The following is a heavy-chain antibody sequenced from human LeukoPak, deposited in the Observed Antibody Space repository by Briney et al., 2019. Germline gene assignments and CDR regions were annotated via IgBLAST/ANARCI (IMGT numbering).Heavy chain of an antibody. D-gene: IGHD6-13*01. Sequence: SETLSLTCTVSGGSISNYYWSWVRQPPGKGLEWIGYIYYSGSTNYNPSLKSRVTISVDTSKNQFSLKLSSVTAADTAVYYCARGYSSMGYWGQGTLVTVSS. CDR2: IYYSGST. J-gene: IGHJ4*02. CDR1: GGSISNYY. V-gene: IGHV4-59*01. CDR3: ARGYSSMGY.